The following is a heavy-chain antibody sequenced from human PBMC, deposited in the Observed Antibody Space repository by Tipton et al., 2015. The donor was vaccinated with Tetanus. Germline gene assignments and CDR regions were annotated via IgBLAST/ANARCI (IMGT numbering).Heavy chain of an antibody. CDR2: ISSSGSTI. D-gene: IGHD6-6*01. CDR3: ARVWGRGQLVTKPNWYFDL. V-gene: IGHV3-11*01. J-gene: IGHJ2*01. Sequence: GSLRLSCKASGYTFSAHTMHWIRQAPGKGLEWVSYISSSGSTIYYADSVKGRFTISRDNAKNSLSLQVNSLRAEDTAVYYCARVWGRGQLVTKPNWYFDLWGRGTLVTVSS. CDR1: GYTFSAHT.